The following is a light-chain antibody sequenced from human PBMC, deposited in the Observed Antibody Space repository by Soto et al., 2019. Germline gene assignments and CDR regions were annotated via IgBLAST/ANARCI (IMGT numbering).Light chain of an antibody. CDR2: QDV. Sequence: SYELTQPHSVSVATGQAASITCSGYNLGDKYVSWYQQKAGQSPLLVIFQDVKRPSGIPDRFSGSNSGNTATLTISGTQSIDEADYYCQAWDSSTFYVFGSGTKVTVL. CDR1: NLGDKY. CDR3: QAWDSSTFYV. V-gene: IGLV3-1*01. J-gene: IGLJ1*01.